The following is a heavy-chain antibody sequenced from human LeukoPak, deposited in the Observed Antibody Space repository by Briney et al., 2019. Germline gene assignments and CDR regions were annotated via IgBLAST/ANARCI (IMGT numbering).Heavy chain of an antibody. D-gene: IGHD3-10*01. J-gene: IGHJ4*02. Sequence: GGSLRLSCAASGFTFSNAWMSWVRQAPGKGLEWVGRIKSKTDGGTTDYAAPVKGRFTISRDDSKNTLYLQMNSLRAEDTAVYYCASYYYGSGSHLWGQGTLVTVSS. CDR1: GFTFSNAW. V-gene: IGHV3-15*01. CDR3: ASYYYGSGSHL. CDR2: IKSKTDGGTT.